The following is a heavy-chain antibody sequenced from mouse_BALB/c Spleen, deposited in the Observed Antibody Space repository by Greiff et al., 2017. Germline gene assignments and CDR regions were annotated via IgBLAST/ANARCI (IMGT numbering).Heavy chain of an antibody. CDR1: GFTFSSFG. V-gene: IGHV5-17*02. Sequence: EVQLVESGGGLVQPGGSRKLSCAASGFTFSSFGMHWVRQAPEKGLEWVAYISSGSSTIYYADTVKGRFTISRDNPKNTLFLQMTSLRSEDTAMYYCASDYDSAMDYWGQGTSVTVSS. D-gene: IGHD2-4*01. CDR2: ISSGSSTI. CDR3: ASDYDSAMDY. J-gene: IGHJ4*01.